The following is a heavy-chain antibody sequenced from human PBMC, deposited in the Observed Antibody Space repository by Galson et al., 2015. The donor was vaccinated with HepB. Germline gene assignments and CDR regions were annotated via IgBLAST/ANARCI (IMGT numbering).Heavy chain of an antibody. J-gene: IGHJ4*02. V-gene: IGHV3-33*01. Sequence: SCKASGSTFSSHGIHWVRQAPGKGLEWVAVIWYDGSQKYYADSVKGRFTISRDNTKNILYLQMNSLRAEDTAVYYCARYWGDLAALDYWGQGTRVTVSP. D-gene: IGHD3-16*01. CDR2: IWYDGSQK. CDR1: GSTFSSHG. CDR3: ARYWGDLAALDY.